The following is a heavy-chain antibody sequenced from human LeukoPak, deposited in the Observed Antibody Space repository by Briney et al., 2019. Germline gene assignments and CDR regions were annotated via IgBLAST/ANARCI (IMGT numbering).Heavy chain of an antibody. CDR1: GGTFSRYA. J-gene: IGHJ4*02. CDR3: ARVRGIVATMSYYFDY. V-gene: IGHV1-69*13. Sequence: SVKVSCKASGGTFSRYAISWVRLAPGQGLEWMGGIIPIFGTANYAQKFQGRVTITADESTSTAYMELSSLRSEDTAVYYCARVRGIVATMSYYFDYCGQGTLVTVSS. CDR2: IIPIFGTA. D-gene: IGHD5-12*01.